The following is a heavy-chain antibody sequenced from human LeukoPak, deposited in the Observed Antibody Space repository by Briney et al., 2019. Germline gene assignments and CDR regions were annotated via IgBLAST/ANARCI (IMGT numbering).Heavy chain of an antibody. CDR1: GFTFSSYT. D-gene: IGHD6-19*01. J-gene: IGHJ4*02. CDR2: ISYDESNK. Sequence: GGSLRLSCAASGFTFSSYTIHWVRQAPGKGLEWVAVISYDESNKYYADSVKGRFTISRDNSKNTLYLQMNSLRAEDTAVYYCARETTSGWHDYWGQGTLVTVSS. V-gene: IGHV3-30-3*01. CDR3: ARETTSGWHDY.